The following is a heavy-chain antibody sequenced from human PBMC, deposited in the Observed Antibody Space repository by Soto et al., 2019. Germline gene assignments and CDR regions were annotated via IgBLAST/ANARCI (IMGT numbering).Heavy chain of an antibody. Sequence: QVQLVQSGAEVKKPGASVKVSCKASGYTFTSYDINWVRQATGQGLEWMGWMNPNSGNTDYAQKFQGRVTMTTNTSISTAYMELRSLRSEDTAVYYCARERSAAGAGWFDPWGQGTLVTVSS. CDR3: ARERSAAGAGWFDP. CDR2: MNPNSGNT. V-gene: IGHV1-8*01. CDR1: GYTFTSYD. D-gene: IGHD6-13*01. J-gene: IGHJ5*02.